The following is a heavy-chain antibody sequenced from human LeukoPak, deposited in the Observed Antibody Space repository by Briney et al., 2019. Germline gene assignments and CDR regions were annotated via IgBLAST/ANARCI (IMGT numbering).Heavy chain of an antibody. J-gene: IGHJ4*02. CDR3: ASRDYYDSSGPLDY. D-gene: IGHD3-22*01. CDR2: INHSGST. CDR1: GGSFSGYY. Sequence: SETLSLTCAVYGGSFSGYYWSWIRQPPGKGLEWIGEINHSGSTNYNPSLKSRVTISVDTSKNQFSLKLSSVTAADTAVYYCASRDYYDSSGPLDYWGQGTLVTVSS. V-gene: IGHV4-34*01.